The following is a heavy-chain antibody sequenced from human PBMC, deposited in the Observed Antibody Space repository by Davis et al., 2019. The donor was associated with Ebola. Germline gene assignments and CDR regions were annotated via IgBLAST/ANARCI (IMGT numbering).Heavy chain of an antibody. CDR1: GGSISSSSYY. Sequence: MPSETLSLTCTVSGGSISSSSYYWGWIRQPPGKGLEWIGSIYYSGSTYYNPSLKSRDTISVDTSKNQFSLKLSSVTPADTAVYYCAGLAGIAVAGSSGGLDYWGQGTLVTVSS. D-gene: IGHD6-19*01. CDR2: IYYSGST. J-gene: IGHJ4*02. V-gene: IGHV4-39*07. CDR3: AGLAGIAVAGSSGGLDY.